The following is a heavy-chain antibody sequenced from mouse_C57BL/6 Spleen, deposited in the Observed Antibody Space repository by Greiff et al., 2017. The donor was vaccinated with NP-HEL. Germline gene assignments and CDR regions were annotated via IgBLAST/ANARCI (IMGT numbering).Heavy chain of an antibody. CDR1: GFTFSDYY. J-gene: IGHJ2*01. CDR3: ARDYYGSSLYFDY. CDR2: ISNGGGST. V-gene: IGHV5-12*01. D-gene: IGHD1-1*01. Sequence: DVHLVESGGGLVQPGGSLKLSCAASGFTFSDYYMYWVRQTPEKRLEWVAYISNGGGSTYYPDTVKGRFTISRDNAKNTLYLQMSRLKSEDTAMYYCARDYYGSSLYFDYWGQGTTLTVSS.